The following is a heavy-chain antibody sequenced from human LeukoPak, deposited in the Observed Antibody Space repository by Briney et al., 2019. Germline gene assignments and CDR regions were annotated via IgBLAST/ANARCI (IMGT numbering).Heavy chain of an antibody. Sequence: AAVKVSCKTSGYTFTVYFFHWVRQAPGQGLEWMGWINPNSGATGYAQKFQGRVTMTRDTSLSTAYMEMSGLRSDDTAVYYCARGGGNSWFDYWGQGTLVIVSS. D-gene: IGHD3-16*01. CDR2: INPNSGAT. CDR1: GYTFTVYF. CDR3: ARGGGNSWFDY. J-gene: IGHJ4*02. V-gene: IGHV1-2*02.